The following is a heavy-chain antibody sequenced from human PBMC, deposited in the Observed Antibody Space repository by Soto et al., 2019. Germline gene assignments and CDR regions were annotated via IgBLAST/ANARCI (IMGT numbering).Heavy chain of an antibody. V-gene: IGHV4-59*01. J-gene: IGHJ2*01. CDR3: ARGGLPNLYDSTSSYLDGFFDL. CDR1: IGSISDYY. Sequence: TSETLSLTCSVSIGSISDYYLSWLRQSPEKGLEWIGYTNMGTTTYNPSFQSRVTIEVDTSKGHLSLKLTSLTAADTAVYYCARGGLPNLYDSTSSYLDGFFDLWGHGTLVTVSS. CDR2: TNMGTT. D-gene: IGHD3-22*01.